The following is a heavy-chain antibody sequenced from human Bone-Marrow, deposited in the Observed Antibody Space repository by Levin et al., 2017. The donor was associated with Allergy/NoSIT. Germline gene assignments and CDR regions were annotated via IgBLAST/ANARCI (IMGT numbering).Heavy chain of an antibody. Sequence: GGSLRLSCAASRFTFSNYGMHWVRQAPGKGLEWVAVISYDGSKQYYADSVKGRFTISRDNSRNTLYLQMNSLRAEDTAVYYCAKYGSYYYGSGSTPRDYYFYMDVWGKGTTVTVSS. CDR2: ISYDGSKQ. J-gene: IGHJ6*03. D-gene: IGHD3-10*01. CDR1: RFTFSNYG. CDR3: AKYGSYYYGSGSTPRDYYFYMDV. V-gene: IGHV3-30*18.